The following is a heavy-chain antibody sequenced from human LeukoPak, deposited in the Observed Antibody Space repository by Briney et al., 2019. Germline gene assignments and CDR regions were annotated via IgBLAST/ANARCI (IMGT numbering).Heavy chain of an antibody. V-gene: IGHV3-7*01. CDR3: ARDRGSSGFDY. CDR1: GFTLDDYA. D-gene: IGHD6-19*01. CDR2: INQDGSEK. Sequence: GGSLRLSCAASGFTLDDYAMHWVRQAPGKGLEWVANINQDGSEKYQMDSVEGRFTISRDNAKNSVYLQMNSLRVEDTAVYYCARDRGSSGFDYWGQGILVTVSS. J-gene: IGHJ4*02.